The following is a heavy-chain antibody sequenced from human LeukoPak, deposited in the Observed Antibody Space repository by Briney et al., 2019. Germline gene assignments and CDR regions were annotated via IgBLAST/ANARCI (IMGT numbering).Heavy chain of an antibody. D-gene: IGHD3-22*01. V-gene: IGHV4-61*02. J-gene: IGHJ4*02. Sequence: SETLSLTCTVSGGSISSGSYYWSWIRQPAGKGLEWIGRIYTSGSTNYNPSLKSRVTISVDTSKNQFSLKLSSVTAADTAVYYCARHATSYYDSSGLLAETTFDYWGQGTLVTVSS. CDR1: GGSISSGSYY. CDR3: ARHATSYYDSSGLLAETTFDY. CDR2: IYTSGST.